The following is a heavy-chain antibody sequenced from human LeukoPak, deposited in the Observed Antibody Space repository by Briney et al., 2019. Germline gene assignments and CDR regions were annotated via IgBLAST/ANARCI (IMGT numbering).Heavy chain of an antibody. CDR1: GFTFRSYW. Sequence: GGSLRLSCAASGFTFRSYWMSWVRQAPGKGLEWVANIKQDGSEKYYVDSVKGRFTISRDNAKNSLYLQMNSLRAEDTAVYYCARDQGSSSSWYFDYWGQGTLVTVSS. CDR2: IKQDGSEK. J-gene: IGHJ4*02. D-gene: IGHD6-13*01. V-gene: IGHV3-7*01. CDR3: ARDQGSSSSWYFDY.